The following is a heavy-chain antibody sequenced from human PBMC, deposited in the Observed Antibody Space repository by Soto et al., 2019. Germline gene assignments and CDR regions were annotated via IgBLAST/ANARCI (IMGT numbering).Heavy chain of an antibody. J-gene: IGHJ4*02. CDR2: ISGSGGST. D-gene: IGHD1-26*01. CDR3: AKVGLLPGKGPADY. Sequence: EVQLLESGGGLVQPGGSLRLSCAASGFTFSSYAMSWVRQAPGKGLEWVSAISGSGGSTYYADSVKGRFTISRDNSKNTLYLQMDSLRAEDPAVYYCAKVGLLPGKGPADYRGQGTLVTLSS. V-gene: IGHV3-23*01. CDR1: GFTFSSYA.